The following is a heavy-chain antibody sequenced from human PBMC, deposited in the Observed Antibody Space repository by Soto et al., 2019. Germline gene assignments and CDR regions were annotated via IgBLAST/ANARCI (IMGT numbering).Heavy chain of an antibody. CDR2: ISAYNGNT. J-gene: IGHJ6*02. D-gene: IGHD6-13*01. V-gene: IGHV1-18*04. CDR3: ARDLRRAIAAAQAAYYYGMDV. CDR1: GYTFTSYC. Sequence: ASVKVSCKSSGYTFTSYCISWVRQAPGQGLECMGWISAYNGNTNYAQKLQGRVTMTTDTSTSTAYMELRSLRSDDTAVYYCARDLRRAIAAAQAAYYYGMDVWGQGTTVTVSS.